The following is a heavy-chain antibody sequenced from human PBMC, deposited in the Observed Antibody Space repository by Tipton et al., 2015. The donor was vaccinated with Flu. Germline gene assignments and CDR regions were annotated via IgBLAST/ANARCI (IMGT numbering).Heavy chain of an antibody. CDR3: ARGPFFRRVPFDS. D-gene: IGHD1-14*01. J-gene: IGHJ4*01. CDR2: INQVGDT. CDR1: GGTFSGYF. V-gene: IGHV4-34*01. Sequence: TLSLTCAVYGGTFSGYFWSWIRQSPEKGLEWIGEINQVGDTNYNPSLESRVTMSIDTSLKQFFLRMESMTAADSAVYYCARGPFFRRVPFDSWSHGTQVIVSA.